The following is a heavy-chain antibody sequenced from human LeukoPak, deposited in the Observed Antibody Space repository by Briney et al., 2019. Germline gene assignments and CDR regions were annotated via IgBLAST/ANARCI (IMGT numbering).Heavy chain of an antibody. CDR1: GYTFTGYY. J-gene: IGHJ5*02. Sequence: VASVKVSCKASGYTFTGYYMHWVRQAPGQGLEWMGWINPNSGGTNYAQKFQGRVTMTTDTSTSTAYMELRSLRSDDTAVYYCARAPRIVGATNWFDPWGQGTLVTVSS. V-gene: IGHV1-2*02. CDR2: INPNSGGT. D-gene: IGHD1-26*01. CDR3: ARAPRIVGATNWFDP.